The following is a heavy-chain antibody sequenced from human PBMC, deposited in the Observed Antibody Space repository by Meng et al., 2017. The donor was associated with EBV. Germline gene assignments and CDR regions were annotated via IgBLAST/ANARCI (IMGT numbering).Heavy chain of an antibody. CDR1: GGTFTSDA. CDR3: ASESGRGYTPDY. D-gene: IGHD3-10*01. CDR2: LIPMSGAP. Sequence: QGRGVQSGAEGKKPGSSVTVSCKTSGGTFTSDAISWVRQAPGQGLEWMGGLIPMSGAPNYAQKFQGRITITADESTSTHYMDLSSLRSEDTAVYYCASESGRGYTPDYWGQGTLVTVSS. J-gene: IGHJ4*02. V-gene: IGHV1-69*01.